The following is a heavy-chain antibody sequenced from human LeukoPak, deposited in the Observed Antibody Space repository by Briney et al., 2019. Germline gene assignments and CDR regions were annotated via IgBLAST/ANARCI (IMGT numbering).Heavy chain of an antibody. CDR2: ITPYNGSP. V-gene: IGHV1-18*01. D-gene: IGHD4-17*01. J-gene: IGHJ4*02. Sequence: ASVKVSCKASGYTFTTDGITWVRQAPGQGLEWLGWITPYNGSPTYAQRLQGRVTLTTDTSTTTAYMELRSLTSDDTAIYYCARGGDGDYDYWGQGTLVTVSS. CDR3: ARGGDGDYDY. CDR1: GYTFTTDG.